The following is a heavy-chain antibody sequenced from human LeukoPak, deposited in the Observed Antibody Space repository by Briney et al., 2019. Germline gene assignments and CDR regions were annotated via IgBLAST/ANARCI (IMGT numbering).Heavy chain of an antibody. Sequence: GGSLRLSCAGSGFTFSSHAMSWVRQAPGKGLEWVSAMSGSGGSTYYADSVKGRFIISRDNSKNTLYLQMNSLRAEDTAVYYCANDGAYYDSSTDAFDIWGQGTMVTVSS. J-gene: IGHJ3*02. V-gene: IGHV3-23*01. CDR1: GFTFSSHA. CDR3: ANDGAYYDSSTDAFDI. CDR2: MSGSGGST. D-gene: IGHD3-22*01.